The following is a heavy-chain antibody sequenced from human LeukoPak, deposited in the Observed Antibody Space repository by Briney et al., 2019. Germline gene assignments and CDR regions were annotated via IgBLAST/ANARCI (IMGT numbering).Heavy chain of an antibody. CDR1: DGSITSHY. D-gene: IGHD7-27*01. CDR3: ASRKLGNDY. Sequence: SSETLSLTCSVSDGSITSHYWSWIRQPPGKGLEWIAYMYYTGSTHYNPSLKNRVAISVDTSKSEFSLRLDSVTAADTAVYYCASRKLGNDYWGQGTLVTVSS. V-gene: IGHV4-59*11. CDR2: MYYTGST. J-gene: IGHJ4*02.